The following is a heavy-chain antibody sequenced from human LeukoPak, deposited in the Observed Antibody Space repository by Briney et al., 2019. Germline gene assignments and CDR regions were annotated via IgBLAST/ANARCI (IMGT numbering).Heavy chain of an antibody. CDR2: IYYSGST. CDR1: GYFISSGYY. Sequence: TSETLSLTCTVSGYFISSGYYWGWIRQPPGKGLEWIGYIYYSGSTNYNPPLKSRVTISVDTSKNQFSLKLSSVTAADTAVYYCARVGFSKWFDPWGQGTLVTVSS. CDR3: ARVGFSKWFDP. J-gene: IGHJ5*02. V-gene: IGHV4-59*01. D-gene: IGHD2/OR15-2a*01.